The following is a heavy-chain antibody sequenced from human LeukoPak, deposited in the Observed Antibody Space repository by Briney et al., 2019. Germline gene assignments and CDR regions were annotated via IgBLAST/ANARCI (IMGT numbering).Heavy chain of an antibody. CDR3: ARSDIVVVPAAFNWFDP. J-gene: IGHJ5*02. D-gene: IGHD2-2*01. CDR2: IYYSGST. V-gene: IGHV4-31*03. CDR1: GGSISSDGYY. Sequence: PSQTLSLTCTVSGGSISSDGYYWSWVRQHPGKGLEWIGYIYYSGSTYYNPSLKSRVTISVDTSKNQFSLKLSSVTAADTAVYYCARSDIVVVPAAFNWFDPWGQGTLVTVSS.